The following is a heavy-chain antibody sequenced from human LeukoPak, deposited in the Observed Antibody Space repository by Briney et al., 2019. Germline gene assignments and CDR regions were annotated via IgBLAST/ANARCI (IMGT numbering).Heavy chain of an antibody. Sequence: ASVKVSCKASGGTFSSYAISWVRQAPGQGLEWMGGIIPIFGTASYAQKFQGRVTMTTDTSTSTAYMELRSLRSDDTAVYYCARDEAGIAVAGTVDYWGQGTLVTVSS. CDR2: IIPIFGTA. CDR3: ARDEAGIAVAGTVDY. J-gene: IGHJ4*02. CDR1: GGTFSSYA. V-gene: IGHV1-69*05. D-gene: IGHD6-19*01.